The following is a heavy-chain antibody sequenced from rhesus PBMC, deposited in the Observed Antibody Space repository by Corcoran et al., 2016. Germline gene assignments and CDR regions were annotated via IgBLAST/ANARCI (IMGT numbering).Heavy chain of an antibody. CDR1: GDSISSDF. CDR3: AKYCSGTGCGYFEF. D-gene: IGHD2-21*01. Sequence: QVQLQESGPGLVKPSETLSLTCVVSGDSISSDFWGWVRQSPGKGLEWIGYIYGVSGSTNYTPSLKSRVTISPNTSKNQFSLKLTSVTAADTAIYYCAKYCSGTGCGYFEFWGQGALVTVSS. J-gene: IGHJ1*01. V-gene: IGHV4S7*01. CDR2: IYGVSGST.